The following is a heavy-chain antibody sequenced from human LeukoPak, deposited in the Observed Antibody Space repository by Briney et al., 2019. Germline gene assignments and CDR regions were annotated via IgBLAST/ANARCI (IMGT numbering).Heavy chain of an antibody. D-gene: IGHD1-26*01. Sequence: GSLRLSRAASRFTSSSYAMSWVRQAPEKGLEWGSTISGSGGGAYYADSVKGRFTISRDDSKNTLYLQMNSLRAEDTAVYYCVKDLGRYRNNCFDYWGQGTLVTVSS. V-gene: IGHV3-23*01. CDR1: RFTSSSYA. J-gene: IGHJ4*02. CDR2: ISGSGGGA. CDR3: VKDLGRYRNNCFDY.